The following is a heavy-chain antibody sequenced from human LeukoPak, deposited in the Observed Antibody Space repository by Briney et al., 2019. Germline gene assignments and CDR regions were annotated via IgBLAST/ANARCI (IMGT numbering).Heavy chain of an antibody. CDR1: GGSISSYY. CDR3: TRWELLSGCFDY. V-gene: IGHV4-59*01. Sequence: PETLSLTCTVSGGSISSYYWSWIRQPPGKGLEWIGYIYYSGSTNYNPSLKSRVTISVDTSKNQFSLKLSSVTAADTAVYYCTRWELLSGCFDYWGQGTLVTVSS. CDR2: IYYSGST. J-gene: IGHJ4*02. D-gene: IGHD1-26*01.